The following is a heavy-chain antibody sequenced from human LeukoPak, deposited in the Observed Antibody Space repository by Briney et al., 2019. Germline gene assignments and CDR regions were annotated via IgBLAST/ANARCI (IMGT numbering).Heavy chain of an antibody. V-gene: IGHV3-23*01. CDR1: GFTFATYA. D-gene: IGHD2-2*01. CDR2: ISGSGGST. CDR3: AKGDLYCSTTSCYSGY. Sequence: PGGSLRLSCAASGFTFATYAMSWVRQAPGKGLEWVSGISGSGGSTYYADSVKGRFTISRDNSKNTLHLQMNSLRAEDTAVYYCAKGDLYCSTTSCYSGYWGQGTLVTVSS. J-gene: IGHJ4*02.